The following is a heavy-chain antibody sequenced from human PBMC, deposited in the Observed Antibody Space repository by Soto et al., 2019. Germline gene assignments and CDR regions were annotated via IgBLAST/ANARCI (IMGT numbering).Heavy chain of an antibody. CDR2: IYYSGST. D-gene: IGHD5-12*01. V-gene: IGHV4-39*01. CDR3: ARFLGVATMDY. Sequence: QLQLQESGPGLVKPSETLSLTCTVSGGSISSSSYYWGWIRQPPGKGLEWIGSIYYSGSTYYNPSLKSRVTISVDTSKNQFSLKLSSVTAADTAVYYCARFLGVATMDYWGQGTLVTVSS. J-gene: IGHJ4*02. CDR1: GGSISSSSYY.